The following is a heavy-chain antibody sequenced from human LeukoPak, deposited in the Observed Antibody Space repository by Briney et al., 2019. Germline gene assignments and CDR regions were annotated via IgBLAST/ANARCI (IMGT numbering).Heavy chain of an antibody. CDR3: ARVVLEQQLVPKYYYYYYMDV. Sequence: PGGSLRLSCAASGFTFSSYWMSWVRQAPGKGLEWVANIKQDGSEKYYVDSVKGRFTISRDNAKNSLYLQMNSLRAEDTAVYYCARVVLEQQLVPKYYYYYYMDVWGKGTTVTVSS. CDR1: GFTFSSYW. D-gene: IGHD6-13*01. J-gene: IGHJ6*03. V-gene: IGHV3-7*01. CDR2: IKQDGSEK.